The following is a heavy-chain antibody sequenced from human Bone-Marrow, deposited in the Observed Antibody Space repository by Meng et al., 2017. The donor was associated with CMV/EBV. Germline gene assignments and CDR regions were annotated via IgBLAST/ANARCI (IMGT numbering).Heavy chain of an antibody. CDR1: GFTFSSYA. CDR2: ISYDGSNK. Sequence: GESLKISCAASGFTFSSYAMHWVRQAPGKGLEWVAVISYDGSNKYYADSVKGRFTISRDNSKNTLYLQMNSLRAEDTAVYYCARPNIVATIWAFDIWGQGTMVTVSS. D-gene: IGHD5-12*01. J-gene: IGHJ3*02. V-gene: IGHV3-30*04. CDR3: ARPNIVATIWAFDI.